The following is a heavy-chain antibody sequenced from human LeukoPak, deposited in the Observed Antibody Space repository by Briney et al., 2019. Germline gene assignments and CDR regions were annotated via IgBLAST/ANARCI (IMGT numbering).Heavy chain of an antibody. CDR3: TKDRYCTYSRCPLDY. Sequence: PGRSLRLSCVASGFNLEEYAMHWVRQAPGKGLEWVSSISGNSGIVGYADPVKGRFTISRDNAKNSLYLQMNSLRAEDTALYYCTKDRYCTYSRCPLDYWGQGTLVTVSS. D-gene: IGHD2-8*01. CDR1: GFNLEEYA. V-gene: IGHV3-9*01. J-gene: IGHJ4*02. CDR2: ISGNSGIV.